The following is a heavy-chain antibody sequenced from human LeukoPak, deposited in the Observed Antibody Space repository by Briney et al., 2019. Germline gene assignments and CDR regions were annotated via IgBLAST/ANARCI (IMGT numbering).Heavy chain of an antibody. CDR2: ISGSGGST. Sequence: GGSLRLSCAASGFTFSSYAMSWVRQAPGKGLEWVSAISGSGGSTYYADSVRGRFTISRDNSKNTLYLQMNSLRAEDTAVYYCAKTPGIDWLPIDYWGQGTLVTVSS. D-gene: IGHD3-9*01. CDR1: GFTFSSYA. V-gene: IGHV3-23*01. J-gene: IGHJ4*02. CDR3: AKTPGIDWLPIDY.